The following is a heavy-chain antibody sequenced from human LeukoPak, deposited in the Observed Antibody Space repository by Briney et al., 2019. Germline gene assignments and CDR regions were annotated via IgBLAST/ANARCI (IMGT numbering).Heavy chain of an antibody. Sequence: GGSLRLSCAASGFTFSSYGMHWARQAPGKGLEWVAVIWNDGSDKYYADSVKGRFTISRDNSKNTLYLQMNSLRAEDTAVYYCAKPARGSGSFLIDFWGQGTLVTVSS. CDR1: GFTFSSYG. CDR3: AKPARGSGSFLIDF. J-gene: IGHJ4*02. CDR2: IWNDGSDK. D-gene: IGHD1-26*01. V-gene: IGHV3-33*06.